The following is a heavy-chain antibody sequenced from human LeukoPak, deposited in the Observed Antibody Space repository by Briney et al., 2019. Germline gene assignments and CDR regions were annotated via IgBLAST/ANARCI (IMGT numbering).Heavy chain of an antibody. CDR1: GDAISTYY. J-gene: IGHJ4*02. D-gene: IGHD3-10*01. V-gene: IGHV4-4*08. CDR2: IASGTT. Sequence: TSETLSLTCTVSGDAISTYYWNWIRQTPGKGLEWVGHIASGTTDYNPSLKSRAIISVDTSKNQIPLRLTSVTAADTAVYYCARDKAHSYGYYFDPWGPGTQVLVSS. CDR3: ARDKAHSYGYYFDP.